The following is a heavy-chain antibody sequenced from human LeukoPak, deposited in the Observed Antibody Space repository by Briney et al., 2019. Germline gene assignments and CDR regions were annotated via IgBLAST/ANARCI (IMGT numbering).Heavy chain of an antibody. CDR1: GYSFTSYW. Sequence: GESLKISCKGSGYSFTSYWIGLVRQMPGKSLEWRGIIYPVDSYTRYSPSVQRQFTISAYKSINTAYLKWSSLKASDTAMYYCARLMGDDSSGYYLDAFDIWGQGTMVTVSS. V-gene: IGHV5-51*01. J-gene: IGHJ3*02. CDR3: ARLMGDDSSGYYLDAFDI. D-gene: IGHD3-22*01. CDR2: IYPVDSYT.